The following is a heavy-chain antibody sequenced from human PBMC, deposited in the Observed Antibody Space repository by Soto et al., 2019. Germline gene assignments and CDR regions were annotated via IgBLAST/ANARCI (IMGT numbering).Heavy chain of an antibody. V-gene: IGHV3-23*01. CDR1: GFTFSSYA. Sequence: PSETLSLTCAASGFTFSSYAMSWVRQAPGKGLEWVSAISGSGGSTYYADSVKGRFTISRDNSKNTLYLQMNSLRAEDTAVYYCAKDRGGSYFHWGQGTLVTVSS. J-gene: IGHJ4*02. CDR3: AKDRGGSYFH. CDR2: ISGSGGST. D-gene: IGHD3-22*01.